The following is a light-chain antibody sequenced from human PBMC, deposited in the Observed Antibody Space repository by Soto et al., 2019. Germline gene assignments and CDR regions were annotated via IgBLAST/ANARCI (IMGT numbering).Light chain of an antibody. CDR2: GAS. Sequence: ESVLTQSPGTLSLSPGERATLSCRASQSVSSSYLAWYQQKPGQAPRLLIYGASSRATGIPDRFSGSGSGTDFTLTISRAEPEDFAVYYCQQYGSSPLLTFGGGTKVEIK. CDR1: QSVSSSY. V-gene: IGKV3-20*01. CDR3: QQYGSSPLLT. J-gene: IGKJ4*01.